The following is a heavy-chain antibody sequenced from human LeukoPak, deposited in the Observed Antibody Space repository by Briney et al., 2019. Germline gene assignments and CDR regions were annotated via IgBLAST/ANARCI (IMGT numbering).Heavy chain of an antibody. J-gene: IGHJ6*02. CDR2: IYRSGST. V-gene: IGHV4-34*01. CDR3: ARASYYGMDV. Sequence: SETLSLTCAVYGGSFNGYYWNWIRQPPGKGLEWIGEIYRSGSTNYNPSLKSRVTISVDTSKNQFSLKLSSVTAADTAVYYCARASYYGMDVWGQGTTVTVSS. CDR1: GGSFNGYY.